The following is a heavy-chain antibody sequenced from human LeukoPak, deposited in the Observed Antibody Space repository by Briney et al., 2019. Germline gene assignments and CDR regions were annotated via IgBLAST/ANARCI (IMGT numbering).Heavy chain of an antibody. D-gene: IGHD2-21*01. CDR2: IYYSGST. CDR3: ARDQVKGYFDY. J-gene: IGHJ4*02. V-gene: IGHV4-59*01. CDR1: GGSISSYY. Sequence: KPSEPLSLTCTVSGGSISSYYWSWIRQPPGKGLELIGYIYYSGSTNYNPSLKSRVTISVDTSKNQFSLKLSSVTAADTAVYYCARDQVKGYFDYWGQGTLVTVSS.